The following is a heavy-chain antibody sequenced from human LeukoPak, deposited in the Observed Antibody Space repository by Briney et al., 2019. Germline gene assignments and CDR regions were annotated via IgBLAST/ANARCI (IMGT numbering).Heavy chain of an antibody. CDR3: ARASRPTVTIDPYYFDY. CDR2: VYPNSGGT. Sequence: ASVKVSCKASGYTFTGYDMRWVRQAPGQGLEWMGWVYPNSGGTNYPQKFQGRVTMTRDTSTTTAYMEVSRLTSDDTAVYYCARASRPTVTIDPYYFDYWGEGTLVTVSS. CDR1: GYTFTGYD. J-gene: IGHJ4*02. D-gene: IGHD4-17*01. V-gene: IGHV1-2*02.